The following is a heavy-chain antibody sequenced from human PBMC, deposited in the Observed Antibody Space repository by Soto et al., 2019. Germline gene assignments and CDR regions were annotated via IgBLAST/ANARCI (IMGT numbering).Heavy chain of an antibody. CDR3: ASRDPGTSVDY. D-gene: IGHD1-7*01. CDR1: GGSFTSNNW. Sequence: QVQLQESGPGLVKPSGTLSLTCAVSGGSFTSNNWWTWVRQPPGQVLAWIGEIYRTGSTNYNPSLKSRVTISLDKSENQFSLKVTSLTAADTAVYYCASRDPGTSVDYWGQGTLVTVSS. CDR2: IYRTGST. V-gene: IGHV4-4*02. J-gene: IGHJ4*02.